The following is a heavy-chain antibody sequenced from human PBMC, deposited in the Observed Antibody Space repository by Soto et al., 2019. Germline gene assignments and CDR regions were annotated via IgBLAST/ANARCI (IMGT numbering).Heavy chain of an antibody. J-gene: IGHJ5*02. CDR2: IFYTGST. CDR1: GGFFSRYF. D-gene: IGHD2-21*01. V-gene: IGHV4-59*07. CDR3: AHFSDLEWFDP. Sequence: QVQLQESGPGLVRPSDTLSLTCTVSGGFFSRYFWSWLRQSPGKGLEWIGYIFYTGSTTYNPSLKSLVTISIDTSKTQFSLNLSSLTAADTAVYYCAHFSDLEWFDPWGQGTLVTVSS.